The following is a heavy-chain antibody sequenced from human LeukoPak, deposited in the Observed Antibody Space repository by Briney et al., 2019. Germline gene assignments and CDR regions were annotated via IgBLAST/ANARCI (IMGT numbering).Heavy chain of an antibody. J-gene: IGHJ4*02. D-gene: IGHD3-10*01. CDR1: GYSISSGYY. V-gene: IGHV4-38-2*02. CDR3: ARHGGMRYYGSGSYYRFDY. Sequence: SETLSLTCTVSGYSISSGYYWGWIRQPPGKGLEWIGSIYHSGSTYYNPSLKSRVTISVDTSKNQFSLKLSSVTAADTAVYYCARHGGMRYYGSGSYYRFDYWGQGTLVTVSS. CDR2: IYHSGST.